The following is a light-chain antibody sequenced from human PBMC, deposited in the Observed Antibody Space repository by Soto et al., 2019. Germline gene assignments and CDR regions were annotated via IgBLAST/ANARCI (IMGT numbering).Light chain of an antibody. CDR1: SSDVGGYNY. CDR3: SSYAGSENYVV. CDR2: DVN. J-gene: IGLJ2*01. V-gene: IGLV2-8*01. Sequence: QSVLTQPPSASGSPGQSVTISCTGTSSDVGGYNYVSWYQQHPGKAPKLMIYDVNKRPSGVPDRFSGSKSGNTASLIVSGLQAEDEADYYCSSYAGSENYVVFGGGTKLTVL.